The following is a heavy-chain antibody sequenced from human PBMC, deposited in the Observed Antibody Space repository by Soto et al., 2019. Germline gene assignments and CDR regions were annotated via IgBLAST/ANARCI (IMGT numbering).Heavy chain of an antibody. D-gene: IGHD2-15*01. CDR1: GGTFSSYV. Sequence: QVNLVQSGAEVKKPGSSVKVSCKLSGGTFSSYVIIWVRQAPGQGLEWMGGIIPVSGTANYAQKFQGRVTISADAATNTAYMELSSLRFDDTAVYYCATVDRSVALVGWFDPWGQGTLVTVSS. V-gene: IGHV1-69*01. CDR3: ATVDRSVALVGWFDP. CDR2: IIPVSGTA. J-gene: IGHJ5*02.